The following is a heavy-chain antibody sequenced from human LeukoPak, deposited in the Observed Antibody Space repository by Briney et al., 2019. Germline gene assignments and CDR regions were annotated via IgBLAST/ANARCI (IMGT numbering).Heavy chain of an antibody. Sequence: SETLSLTCAVSGTSFSSYYWSWIRQPPGKGLEWIGEVNHSGYTNDNPSLKSRVTISVDTSKNQFSLRLRSVTAADTAVYFCARMTTGHDFWGQGTLVTVAS. CDR2: VNHSGYT. V-gene: IGHV4-34*01. D-gene: IGHD4-17*01. J-gene: IGHJ4*02. CDR3: ARMTTGHDF. CDR1: GTSFSSYY.